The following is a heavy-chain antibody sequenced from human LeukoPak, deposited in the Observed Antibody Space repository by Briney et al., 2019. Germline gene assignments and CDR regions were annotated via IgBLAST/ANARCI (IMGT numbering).Heavy chain of an antibody. CDR2: IRTSTEGANYA. CDR3: ARSVIAVAGYDAFDI. D-gene: IGHD6-19*01. CDR1: GFTFSDYT. J-gene: IGHJ3*02. V-gene: IGHV3-48*02. Sequence: GGSLRLSCATSGFTFSDYTMNWVRQVPGKGLEWVSNIRTSTEGANYAIYADSVKGRVTFSRDNAKNSLYLEMNSLRDEDTAVYYCARSVIAVAGYDAFDIWGQGTVVTVSS.